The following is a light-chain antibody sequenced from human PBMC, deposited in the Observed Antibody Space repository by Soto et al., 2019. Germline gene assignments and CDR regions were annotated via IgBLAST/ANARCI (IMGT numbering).Light chain of an antibody. Sequence: EIVLTQSPATLSLSPGERATLSCRASQSISSHLAWYQQKPGQAPRVLIYDASNRVTGIPARFSGSGSGTDFTLTISNLEPEDFVMYYCQQRTNWPRGTFGQGTKLEIK. J-gene: IGKJ2*01. V-gene: IGKV3-11*01. CDR1: QSISSH. CDR3: QQRTNWPRGT. CDR2: DAS.